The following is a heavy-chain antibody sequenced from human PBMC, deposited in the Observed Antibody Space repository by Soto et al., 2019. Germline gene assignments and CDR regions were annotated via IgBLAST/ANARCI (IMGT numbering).Heavy chain of an antibody. J-gene: IGHJ4*02. CDR1: GFTFSSCA. V-gene: IGHV3-23*01. D-gene: IGHD3-10*01. CDR3: AETLYGSGSYYNVRYFDY. CDR2: ISGSGGST. Sequence: EVQLLESEGGLVQPGGSLRLSCAASGFTFSSCAMSWVRQAPGKGLEWVSAISGSGGSTYYADSVKGRFTISRDNSKNTLYLQMNSLRAEDTAVYYCAETLYGSGSYYNVRYFDYWGQGTLVTVSS.